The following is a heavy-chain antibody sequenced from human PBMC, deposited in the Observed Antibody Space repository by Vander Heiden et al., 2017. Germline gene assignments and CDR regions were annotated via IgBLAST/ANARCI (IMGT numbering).Heavy chain of an antibody. CDR3: ARTAPPDEAFDI. J-gene: IGHJ3*02. V-gene: IGHV4-59*01. CDR2: FYYSGST. Sequence: QVQLQESGPGLVKPSETLSLTCTVSGGSISSSYWSWIRQSPGKGLEWIGYFYYSGSTNYNPSLKSRVTISVDTSKNQFSLKLSAVTAADTAVYYCARTAPPDEAFDIWGPGTMVTVSS. CDR1: GGSISSSY.